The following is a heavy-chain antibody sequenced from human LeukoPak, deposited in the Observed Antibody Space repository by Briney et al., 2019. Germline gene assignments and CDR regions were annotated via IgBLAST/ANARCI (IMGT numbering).Heavy chain of an antibody. J-gene: IGHJ3*02. D-gene: IGHD5-12*01. V-gene: IGHV1-2*02. CDR2: INPNSGGT. CDR3: ARDFYVSGSGAFDI. CDR1: GYTFSAYY. Sequence: ALVKVSCKASGYTFSAYYVHWVRQAPGQGPEWMGWINPNSGGTNYAQKFQGRVTMTRDTSISTIYMELSRLGSDDTALYYCARDFYVSGSGAFDIWGQGTMVTVSS.